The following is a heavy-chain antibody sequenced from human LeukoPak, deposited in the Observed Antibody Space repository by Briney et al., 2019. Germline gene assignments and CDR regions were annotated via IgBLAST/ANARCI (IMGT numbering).Heavy chain of an antibody. D-gene: IGHD2-2*01. V-gene: IGHV1-2*02. CDR3: TRDHCSYINCYEDYYHGMDV. Sequence: ASVKVSCKASGYTFTGYYIHWVRQAPGQGLEWMGWINPNSGGSYYAQKFQGRVTMTRDTSISAAYMELSRLRSDDTAVYYCTRDHCSYINCYEDYYHGMDVWGQGTTVTVSS. CDR1: GYTFTGYY. CDR2: INPNSGGS. J-gene: IGHJ6*02.